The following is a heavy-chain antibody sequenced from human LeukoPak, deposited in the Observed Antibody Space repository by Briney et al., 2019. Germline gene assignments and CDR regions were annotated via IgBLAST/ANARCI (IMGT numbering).Heavy chain of an antibody. CDR3: ARHGSSWYYFDY. D-gene: IGHD6-13*01. J-gene: IGHJ4*02. CDR2: TYYSGST. CDR1: GDSISNYY. Sequence: SETLSLTCVVSGDSISNYYWSWIRQPPGKGLEWIGYTYYSGSTNYNPSLKSRVTISVDTSKNQFSLKLSSVTAADTAVYYCARHGSSWYYFDYWGQGTLVTVSS. V-gene: IGHV4-59*08.